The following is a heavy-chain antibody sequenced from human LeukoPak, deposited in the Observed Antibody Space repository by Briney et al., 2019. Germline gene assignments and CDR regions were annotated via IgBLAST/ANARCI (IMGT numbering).Heavy chain of an antibody. Sequence: GASVKVSCKASGYTFTSYYMHWVRQAPGQGLEWMGIINPSGGSTSYEQKFQGRVTMTRDTSTSTVYMELSSLRSEDTAVYYCAREVPGSQSYSSSWYDYWGQGTLVTVSS. J-gene: IGHJ4*02. CDR2: INPSGGST. D-gene: IGHD6-13*01. CDR3: AREVPGSQSYSSSWYDY. CDR1: GYTFTSYY. V-gene: IGHV1-46*03.